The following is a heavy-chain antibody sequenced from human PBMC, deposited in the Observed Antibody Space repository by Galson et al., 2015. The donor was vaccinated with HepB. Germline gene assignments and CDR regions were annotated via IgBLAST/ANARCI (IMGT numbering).Heavy chain of an antibody. D-gene: IGHD3-3*01. CDR1: GGSFSGYY. CDR2: INHSGST. V-gene: IGHV4-34*01. CDR3: ARGSDPNYDFWSGSPGAFDI. Sequence: SETLSLTCAVYGGSFSGYYWSWIRQPPGKGLEWIGEINHSGSTNYNPSLKSRVTISVDTSKNQFSLKLSSVTAADTAVYYCARGSDPNYDFWSGSPGAFDIWGQGTMVTVSS. J-gene: IGHJ3*02.